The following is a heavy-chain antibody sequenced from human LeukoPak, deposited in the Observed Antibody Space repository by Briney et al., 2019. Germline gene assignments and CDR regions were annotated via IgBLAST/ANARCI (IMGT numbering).Heavy chain of an antibody. CDR3: ARDREQWLRWFDP. CDR1: GFTFSSYS. D-gene: IGHD6-19*01. J-gene: IGHJ5*02. CDR2: ISSSSSYI. V-gene: IGHV3-21*01. Sequence: GGSLRLSCAASGFTFSSYSMNWVRQAPGKGLEWVSSISSSSSYIYYADSVKGRFTISRDNAKNSLYLQMNSPRAEDTAVYYCARDREQWLRWFDPWGQGTLVTVSS.